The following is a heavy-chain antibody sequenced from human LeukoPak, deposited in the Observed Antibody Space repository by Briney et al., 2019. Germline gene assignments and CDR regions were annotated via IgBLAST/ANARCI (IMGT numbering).Heavy chain of an antibody. J-gene: IGHJ4*02. CDR2: INHSGST. Sequence: SETLSLTCAVYVRSFSGYYWSWIRQPPGKGLEWIGEINHSGSTNYNPSLKSRVTISVDTSKNQFSLRLSSVTAADTAVYYCARGDYGEDYWGQGTLVTVSS. CDR1: VRSFSGYY. CDR3: ARGDYGEDY. V-gene: IGHV4-34*01. D-gene: IGHD4-17*01.